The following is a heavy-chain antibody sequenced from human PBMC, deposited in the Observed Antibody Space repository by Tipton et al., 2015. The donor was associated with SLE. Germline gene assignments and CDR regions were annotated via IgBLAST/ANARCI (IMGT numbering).Heavy chain of an antibody. Sequence: QLVQSGAEMKKPGASVKVSCKASGYTFTSYYMHWVRQAPGQGLEWMGIINPSGGSTSYAQKFQGRVTMTRDTSTSTVYMELSSLRSEDTAVYYCARNIVVVPAAPSGDAFDIWGQGTMVTVSS. J-gene: IGHJ3*02. D-gene: IGHD2-2*01. CDR1: GYTFTSYY. CDR3: ARNIVVVPAAPSGDAFDI. V-gene: IGHV1-46*01. CDR2: INPSGGST.